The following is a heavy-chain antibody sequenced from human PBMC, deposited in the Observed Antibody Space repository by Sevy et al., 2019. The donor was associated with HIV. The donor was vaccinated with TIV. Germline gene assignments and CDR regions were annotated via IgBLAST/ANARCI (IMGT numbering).Heavy chain of an antibody. CDR3: SKTLQKLPFYPHYLDY. CDR1: GFTLGSYT. J-gene: IGHJ4*02. V-gene: IGHV3-23*01. CDR2: ISATGGST. D-gene: IGHD6-13*01. Sequence: GGSLRLSCAASGFTLGSYTMNWVRQAPGEGLECVASISATGGSTYYTDSVKGRFTISRDVSKGLLYLRMYSLSAEDTAILYCSKTLQKLPFYPHYLDYWGQGTLVTVSS.